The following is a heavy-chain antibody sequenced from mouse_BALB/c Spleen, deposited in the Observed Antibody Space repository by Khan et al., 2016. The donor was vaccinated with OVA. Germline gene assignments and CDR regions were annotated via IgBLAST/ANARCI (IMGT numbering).Heavy chain of an antibody. J-gene: IGHJ2*01. CDR1: GFTFSGFG. V-gene: IGHV5-17*02. CDR3: ARTGYYYFDY. D-gene: IGHD2-3*01. CDR2: IGSDSSTI. Sequence: EVELVESGGGLVQPGGSRKLSCAASGFTFSGFGMHWVRQAPEKGLEWVAFIGSDSSTIYYADTVKGRFNISRDNTKKNLFLQMTSLRSEDTAMYFCARTGYYYFDYWGQGTTLTVSS.